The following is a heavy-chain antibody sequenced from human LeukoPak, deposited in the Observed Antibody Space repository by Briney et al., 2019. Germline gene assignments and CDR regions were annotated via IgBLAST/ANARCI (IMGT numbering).Heavy chain of an antibody. J-gene: IGHJ3*02. Sequence: SETLSLTCTVSGGSISSSSYYWGWIRQPPGKGLEWIGSIYYSGSTYYNPSLKSRVTISVDTSKNQFSLKLSSVTAADTAVYYCAEGYCSSTSCYTWAFDIWGQGTMVTVSS. D-gene: IGHD2-2*02. V-gene: IGHV4-39*07. CDR3: AEGYCSSTSCYTWAFDI. CDR1: GGSISSSSYY. CDR2: IYYSGST.